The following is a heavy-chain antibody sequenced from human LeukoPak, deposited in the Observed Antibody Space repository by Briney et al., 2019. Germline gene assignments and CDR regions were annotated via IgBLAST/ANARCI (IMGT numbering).Heavy chain of an antibody. V-gene: IGHV3-74*01. D-gene: IGHD3-10*02. CDR2: INSDGSST. J-gene: IGHJ6*04. CDR3: AELGITMIGGV. CDR1: GFTFSSYW. Sequence: GGSLRLSCTASGFTFSSYWMHWVRQAPGKGLVWVSRINSDGSSTNYADSVKGRFTISRDNAKNSLYLQMNSLRAEDTAVYYCAELGITMIGGVWGKGTTVTISS.